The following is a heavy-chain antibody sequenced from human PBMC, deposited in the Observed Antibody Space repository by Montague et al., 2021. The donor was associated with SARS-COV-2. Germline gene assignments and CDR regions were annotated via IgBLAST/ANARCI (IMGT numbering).Heavy chain of an antibody. CDR3: ARGTGQHVILFGIGRNCWYYDV. CDR2: INQSERT. J-gene: IGHJ2*01. CDR1: GGPLGDYY. Sequence: SETLSLTCAIYGGPLGDYYWGWIRQPPGKGLEWIGEINQSERTIYSPSVKSGVAFSEDTSKNQFSLRLNSVTTADTAVYYCARGTGQHVILFGIGRNCWYYDVWGRGTLITVSS. D-gene: IGHD2/OR15-2a*01. V-gene: IGHV4-34*01.